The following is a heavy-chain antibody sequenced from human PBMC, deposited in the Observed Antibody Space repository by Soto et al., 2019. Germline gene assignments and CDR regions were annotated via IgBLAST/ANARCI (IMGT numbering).Heavy chain of an antibody. D-gene: IGHD2-15*01. Sequence: PGGSLRLSCAASGFTFSSYGMHWVRQAPGKGLEWVAVISYDGSNKYYADSVKGRFTISRDNSKNTLYLQMNSLRAEDTAVYYCAKLAVVVVAATHSGPDYWGQGTLVTVSS. CDR3: AKLAVVVVAATHSGPDY. J-gene: IGHJ4*02. V-gene: IGHV3-30*18. CDR1: GFTFSSYG. CDR2: ISYDGSNK.